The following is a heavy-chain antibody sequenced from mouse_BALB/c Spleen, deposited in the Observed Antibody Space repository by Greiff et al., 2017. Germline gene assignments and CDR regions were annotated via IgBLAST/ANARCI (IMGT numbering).Heavy chain of an antibody. Sequence: EVHLVESGPSLVKPSQTLSLTCSVTGDSITSGYWNWIRKFPGNKLEYMGYISYSGSTYYNPSLKSRISITRDTSKNQYYLQLNSVTTEDTATYYCARSGIYYGSSYNWYFDVWGAGTTVTVSS. CDR3: ARSGIYYGSSYNWYFDV. D-gene: IGHD1-1*01. CDR1: GDSITSGY. CDR2: ISYSGST. V-gene: IGHV3-8*02. J-gene: IGHJ1*01.